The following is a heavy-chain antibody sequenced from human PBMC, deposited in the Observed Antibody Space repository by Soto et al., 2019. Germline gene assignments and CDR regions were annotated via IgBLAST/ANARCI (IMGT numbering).Heavy chain of an antibody. CDR3: ERHRGYSYGFDY. CDR1: GDSINTRSYY. J-gene: IGHJ4*02. CDR2: IFSSGTT. Sequence: SETLSLTCTVSGDSINTRSYYWGWIRQPPGKGLEWIANIFSSGTTDYNSSLKSRVTISIDTSKNLFSLDVRSVAAADTAVYFCERHRGYSYGFDYWGQGVLVTVSS. D-gene: IGHD5-18*01. V-gene: IGHV4-39*01.